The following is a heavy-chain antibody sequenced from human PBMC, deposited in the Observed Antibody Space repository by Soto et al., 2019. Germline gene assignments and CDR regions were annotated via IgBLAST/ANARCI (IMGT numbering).Heavy chain of an antibody. D-gene: IGHD3-22*01. Sequence: PGGSLRLSXAASGFTFSSYAMHWVRQAPGKGLEWVAVISYDGSNKYYADSVKGRFTISRDNSKNTLYLQMNSLRAEDTAVYYCARGDYHDRTYYGMDVWGQGTTVTVSS. CDR3: ARGDYHDRTYYGMDV. J-gene: IGHJ6*02. V-gene: IGHV3-30-3*01. CDR1: GFTFSSYA. CDR2: ISYDGSNK.